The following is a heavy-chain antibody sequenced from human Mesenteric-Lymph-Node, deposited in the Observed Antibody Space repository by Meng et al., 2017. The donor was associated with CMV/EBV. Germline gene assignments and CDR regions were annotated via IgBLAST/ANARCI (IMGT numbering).Heavy chain of an antibody. CDR2: IYPGDSDT. D-gene: IGHD4-17*01. J-gene: IGHJ5*02. CDR3: ARLRVEADYGDNNWFDP. Sequence: GESLKISCKGSGYTFISYWIAWVRQMPGKGLEWMGIIYPGDSDTRYSPSFQGQVTISVDTSIKTAYLQWSSLEASDTAMYYYARLRVEADYGDNNWFDPWGQGTLVTVSS. V-gene: IGHV5-51*01. CDR1: GYTFISYW.